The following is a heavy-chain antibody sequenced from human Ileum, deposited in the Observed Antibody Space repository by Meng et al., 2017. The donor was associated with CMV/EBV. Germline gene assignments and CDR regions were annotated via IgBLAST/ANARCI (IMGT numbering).Heavy chain of an antibody. V-gene: IGHV3-30*02. J-gene: IGHJ6*02. D-gene: IGHD4-11*01. Sequence: GESLKISCVASGFTLDSFGMHWVRQAPGKGLEWVAFIRYDGSIKYYAHSVKGRFTISRDNSKNTLYLQMRSLTSEDRGAYYCAKDLDYMGGMDVWGQGTTVTVSS. CDR1: GFTLDSFG. CDR3: AKDLDYMGGMDV. CDR2: IRYDGSIK.